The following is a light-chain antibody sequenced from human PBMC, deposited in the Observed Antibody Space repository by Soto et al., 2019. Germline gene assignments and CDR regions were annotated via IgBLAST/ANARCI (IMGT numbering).Light chain of an antibody. V-gene: IGKV3-20*01. Sequence: EFVMTQSPGSLSLSTGGRATLSCRASQTVRNNYLAWYQQKPGQAPTLLIYDASSRATGIPDRFSGGGSGTDFTLTISRLEPEDFAVYYCQQFSSYPLTFGGGTKVDIK. CDR2: DAS. J-gene: IGKJ4*01. CDR3: QQFSSYPLT. CDR1: QTVRNNY.